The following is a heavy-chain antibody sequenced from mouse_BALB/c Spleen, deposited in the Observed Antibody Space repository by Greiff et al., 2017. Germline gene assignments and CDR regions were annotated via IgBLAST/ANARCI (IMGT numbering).Heavy chain of an antibody. D-gene: IGHD3-3*01. CDR2: IYPGNGDT. V-gene: IGHV1-12*01. CDR1: GYTFTSYN. Sequence: QVQLQQPGAELVKPGASVKMSCKASGYTFTSYNMHWVKQTPGQGLEWIGAIYPGNGDTSYNQKFKGKATLTADKSSSTAYMQLSSLTSEDSAVYYCARRDGYWGQGTTLTVSS. J-gene: IGHJ2*01. CDR3: ARRDGY.